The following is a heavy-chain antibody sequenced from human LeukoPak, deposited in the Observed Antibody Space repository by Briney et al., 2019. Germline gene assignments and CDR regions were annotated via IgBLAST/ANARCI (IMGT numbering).Heavy chain of an antibody. D-gene: IGHD2-15*01. CDR1: GYTFTGYY. J-gene: IGHJ6*03. V-gene: IGHV1-2*05. CDR3: ARDLLTLGYCSGGSCSPYYYYYMDV. Sequence: ASVKVSCKASGYTFTGYYMHWVRQAPGQGLEWMGRINPNSGGTNYAQKFQGRVTMTRDTSISTAYMELSRLRSDDTDVYYCARDLLTLGYCSGGSCSPYYYYYMDVWGKGTTVTVSS. CDR2: INPNSGGT.